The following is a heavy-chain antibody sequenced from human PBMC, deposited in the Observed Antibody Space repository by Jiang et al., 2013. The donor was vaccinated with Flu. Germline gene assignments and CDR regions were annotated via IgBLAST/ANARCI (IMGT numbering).Heavy chain of an antibody. CDR1: GFTFTSSA. Sequence: QLVESGPEVKKPGTSVKVSCKASGFTFTSSAMQWVRQARGQRLEWIGWIVVGSGNTNYAQKFQERVTITRDMSTSTAYMELSSLRSEDTAVYYCAAASYGSGITYYYYYYGMDVWGQGTTVTVS. CDR3: AAASYGSGITYYYYYYGMDV. D-gene: IGHD3-10*01. CDR2: IVVGSGNT. J-gene: IGHJ6*02. V-gene: IGHV1-58*02.